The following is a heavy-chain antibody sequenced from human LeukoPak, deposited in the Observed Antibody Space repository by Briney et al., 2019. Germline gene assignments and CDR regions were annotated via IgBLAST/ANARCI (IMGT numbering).Heavy chain of an antibody. J-gene: IGHJ6*03. V-gene: IGHV4-39*07. D-gene: IGHD2-8*01. CDR2: IYYSGST. CDR1: GGSISSSSYY. CDR3: ARGVRCTNGVCQSNYMDV. Sequence: SETLSLTCTVSGGSISSSSYYWGWIRQPPGKGLEWIGSIYYSGSTNYNPSLKSRVTMSVDTSKNQFSLKLTSVTAADTALYYCARGVRCTNGVCQSNYMDVWGRGTTVTVSS.